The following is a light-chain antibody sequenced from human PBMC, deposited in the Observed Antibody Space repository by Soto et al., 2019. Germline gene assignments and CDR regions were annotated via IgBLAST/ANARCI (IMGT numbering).Light chain of an antibody. CDR1: SSDVGGYNY. Sequence: QSALTQPASVSGSPGQSITISCTATSSDVGGYNYVSWYQQHPDKAPKLMIYDVSRRPSGVSDRFSGSKSGSTASLTISGRQAEDEADYYCSSYGSTTHVVFGGGTKLTVL. CDR2: DVS. CDR3: SSYGSTTHVV. J-gene: IGLJ2*01. V-gene: IGLV2-14*03.